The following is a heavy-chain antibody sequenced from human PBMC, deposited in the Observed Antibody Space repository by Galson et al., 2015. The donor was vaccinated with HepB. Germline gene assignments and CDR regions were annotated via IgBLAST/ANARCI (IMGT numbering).Heavy chain of an antibody. V-gene: IGHV1-24*01. J-gene: IGHJ6*02. Sequence: SVKVSCKVSGDTLTKLSIYWVRQAPGKGLQWMARFDPEDGEIHAQKFQGRVTMTEDTPTDTAYMELSSLRSEDTAVYYCATVAHSTIFGVVIDPVPSPDYGMDVWGQGTTVTVS. CDR1: GDTLTKLS. CDR3: ATVAHSTIFGVVIDPVPSPDYGMDV. CDR2: FDPEDGEI. D-gene: IGHD3-3*01.